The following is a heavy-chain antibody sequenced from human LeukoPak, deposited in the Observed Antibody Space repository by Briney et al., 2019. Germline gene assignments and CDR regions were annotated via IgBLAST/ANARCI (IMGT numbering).Heavy chain of an antibody. V-gene: IGHV4-59*01. D-gene: IGHD6-13*01. J-gene: IGHJ4*02. CDR2: IFYSGST. CDR1: GGSISGYY. CDR3: ARSAAGTAYNFDC. Sequence: SETLSLTCTVSGGSISGYYWSWIRQPPGKGLEWIGYIFYSGSTNYNPSLKSRVTISVDTSKNQFSLKLSSVTAADTGVYYCARSAAGTAYNFDCWGQGTLVTVCS.